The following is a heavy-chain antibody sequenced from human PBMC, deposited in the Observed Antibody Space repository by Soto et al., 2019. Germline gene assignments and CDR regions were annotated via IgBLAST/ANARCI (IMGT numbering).Heavy chain of an antibody. D-gene: IGHD6-13*01. CDR1: GFTFSSYA. V-gene: IGHV3-23*01. CDR2: ISDTGSHT. J-gene: IGHJ4*02. CDR3: GKNTYTASWYF. Sequence: EVQLLESGGGLVQPGGSLRLSCVDSGFTFSSYAMTCVRQAPGKGLEWVSSISDTGSHTYYADSVKGRCTISRDSSKNTLYMQMTSLRVEDTAVYYCGKNTYTASWYFWGQGTLVTVSS.